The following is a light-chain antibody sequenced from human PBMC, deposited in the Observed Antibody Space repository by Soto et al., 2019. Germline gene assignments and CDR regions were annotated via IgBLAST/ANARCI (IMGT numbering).Light chain of an antibody. Sequence: EIVLTQSPSTLSFSPVERATLSCRASQSVSSYLAWYQQKPGQAPRLLIYDASNRATGIPARFSGSGSGTDFTLTISSLEPEDFAVYYCQQRSTWPPFTFGPGTKVDIK. CDR2: DAS. CDR1: QSVSSY. CDR3: QQRSTWPPFT. V-gene: IGKV3-11*01. J-gene: IGKJ3*01.